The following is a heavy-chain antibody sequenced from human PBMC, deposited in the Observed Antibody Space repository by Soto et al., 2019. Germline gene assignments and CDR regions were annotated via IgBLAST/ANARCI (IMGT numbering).Heavy chain of an antibody. V-gene: IGHV3-30-3*01. CDR2: ISYDGSNK. CDR1: GFTFSSYA. D-gene: IGHD6-13*01. Sequence: PGGSLRLSCAASGFTFSSYAMHWVRQAPGKGLERVTVISYDGSNKYYADSVKGRFTISRDNSKNTLYLQMNSLRAEDTAVYYCARDRIAGDLEPPYYYYGMDVWGQGTTVTVSS. J-gene: IGHJ6*02. CDR3: ARDRIAGDLEPPYYYYGMDV.